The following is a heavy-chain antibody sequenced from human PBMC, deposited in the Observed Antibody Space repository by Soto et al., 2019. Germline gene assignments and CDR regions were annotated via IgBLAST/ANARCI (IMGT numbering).Heavy chain of an antibody. Sequence: GASVKVSCKASGYTFTSYGISWVRQAPGQGLEWMGWINPNSGSTNYAQKFQGRVTMTRDTSISTAYMELSRLRSDDTAVYYCARSGDPDMKKGYYFDYWGQGTLVTVSS. CDR1: GYTFTSYG. CDR2: INPNSGST. CDR3: ARSGDPDMKKGYYFDY. D-gene: IGHD4-17*01. J-gene: IGHJ4*02. V-gene: IGHV1-2*02.